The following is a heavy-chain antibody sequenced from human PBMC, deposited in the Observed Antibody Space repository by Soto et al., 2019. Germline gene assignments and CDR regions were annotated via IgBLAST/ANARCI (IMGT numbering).Heavy chain of an antibody. CDR2: ISGSGGST. J-gene: IGHJ6*02. CDR3: ARDVTMVRGVIPPLGADYYYYGMDV. Sequence: GGSLRLSCAASGFTFSSYAMSWVRQAPGKGLEWVSAISGSGGSTYYADSVKGRFTISRDNSKNTLYLQMNSLRAEDTAVYYCARDVTMVRGVIPPLGADYYYYGMDVWGQGTTVTVSS. D-gene: IGHD3-10*01. CDR1: GFTFSSYA. V-gene: IGHV3-23*01.